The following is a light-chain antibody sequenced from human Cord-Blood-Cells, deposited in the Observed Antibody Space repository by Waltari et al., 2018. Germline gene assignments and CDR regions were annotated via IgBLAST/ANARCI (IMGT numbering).Light chain of an antibody. J-gene: IGLJ2*01. CDR1: SSDVGGYNY. CDR3: SSYTSSSTLVV. CDR2: DVS. Sequence: QSALTQPASVSGSPGQSITISCTGTSSDVGGYNYVAWYQQHPGKAPKLMSYDVSNQPSGVPNRFTGSKSGNTASLTISGLRAEDEADYYCSSYTSSSTLVVFGGGTKLTVL. V-gene: IGLV2-14*01.